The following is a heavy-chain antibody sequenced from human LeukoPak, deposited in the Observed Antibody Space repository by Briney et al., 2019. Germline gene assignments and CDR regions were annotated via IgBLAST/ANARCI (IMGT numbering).Heavy chain of an antibody. CDR3: AKDHCSSTSCYLYYFDY. CDR1: GFTFSDYY. V-gene: IGHV3-23*01. J-gene: IGHJ4*02. D-gene: IGHD2-2*01. CDR2: ISGSGGST. Sequence: GSLRLSCAASGFTFSDYYMSWVRQAPGKGLEWVSAISGSGGSTYYADSVKGRFTISRDNSKNTLYLQMNSLRAEDTAVYYCAKDHCSSTSCYLYYFDYWGQGTLVTVSS.